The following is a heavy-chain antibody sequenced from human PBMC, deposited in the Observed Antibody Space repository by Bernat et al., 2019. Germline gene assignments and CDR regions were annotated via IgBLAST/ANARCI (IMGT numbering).Heavy chain of an antibody. D-gene: IGHD3-16*01. CDR2: IYYSGST. J-gene: IGHJ2*01. V-gene: IGHV4-39*01. CDR3: AGHWGLRYFDL. Sequence: QLQLQESGPGLVKPSETLSLTCTVSGDSISNSNYFWGWIRQPPGKGLEWIVSIYYSGSTYYNPSLKSRVTISVDTSKNQFSLKLSSVTAADTAVYYCAGHWGLRYFDLWGRGTLVTVSS. CDR1: GDSISNSNYF.